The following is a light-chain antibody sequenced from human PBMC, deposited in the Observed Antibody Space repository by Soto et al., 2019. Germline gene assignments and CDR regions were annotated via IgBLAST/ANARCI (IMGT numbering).Light chain of an antibody. CDR2: DAS. CDR1: QSISGW. CDR3: QQYSGYSLFT. J-gene: IGKJ3*01. V-gene: IGKV1-5*01. Sequence: DIQMTQSPSTLSASVGDRVTITCRASQSISGWLAWYQQRPGKAPKLLIYDASSLESGVPSRFSGSGSGKEFTLTIGGLQPDDFATYYCQQYSGYSLFTFGPGTIVDI.